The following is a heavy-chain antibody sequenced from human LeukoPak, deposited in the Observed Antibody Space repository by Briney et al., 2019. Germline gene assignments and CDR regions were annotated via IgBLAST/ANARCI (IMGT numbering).Heavy chain of an antibody. Sequence: AASVKVSCKASGYTFTSYGISWVRQAPGQGLERMGWISAYNGNTNYAQKLQGRVTMTTDTSTSTAYMELRSLRSDDTAVYYCARVFHDSSGYYPYYFDYWGQGTLVPVSS. D-gene: IGHD3-22*01. CDR1: GYTFTSYG. CDR2: ISAYNGNT. V-gene: IGHV1-18*01. CDR3: ARVFHDSSGYYPYYFDY. J-gene: IGHJ4*02.